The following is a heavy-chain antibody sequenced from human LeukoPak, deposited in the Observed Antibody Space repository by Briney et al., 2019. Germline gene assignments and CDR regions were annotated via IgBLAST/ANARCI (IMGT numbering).Heavy chain of an antibody. V-gene: IGHV3-23*01. Sequence: GGSLRLSCAASGFTFSSYAMSWVRQAPGKGLEWVSAISGSGGSTYYADSVKGRFTISRDNSKNTLYLQMNSLRAEDTAVYYCAKDVKRASYSSAYDCWGQGTLVTVSS. CDR2: ISGSGGST. CDR3: AKDVKRASYSSAYDC. D-gene: IGHD6-25*01. J-gene: IGHJ4*02. CDR1: GFTFSSYA.